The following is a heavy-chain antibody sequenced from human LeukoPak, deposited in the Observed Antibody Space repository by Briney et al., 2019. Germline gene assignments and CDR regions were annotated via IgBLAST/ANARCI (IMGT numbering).Heavy chain of an antibody. D-gene: IGHD2-2*01. CDR1: RFTFSSYE. CDR2: ISSSGSAL. CDR3: AKALPTAMTVDY. Sequence: PGGSLRLSCAASRFTFSSYEMNWVRQAPGKGLEWVSSISSSGSALFYADSVKGRFTISRDNAKNSLYLQMNGLRAEDTAVYYCAKALPTAMTVDYWGQGTLVTVSS. V-gene: IGHV3-48*03. J-gene: IGHJ4*02.